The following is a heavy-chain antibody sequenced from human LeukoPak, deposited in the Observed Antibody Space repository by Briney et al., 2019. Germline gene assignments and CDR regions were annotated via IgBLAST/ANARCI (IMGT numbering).Heavy chain of an antibody. V-gene: IGHV3-48*01. CDR2: ISSSSSTI. CDR3: ARDRKYSSSWYWEGYMDV. CDR1: GFTFSSYS. J-gene: IGHJ6*03. Sequence: TGGSLRLSCAASGFTFSSYSMNWVRQAPGKGLEWVSYISSSSSTIYYADSVKGRFTVSRDNAKDSLYLQMNSLRAEDTAVYYCARDRKYSSSWYWEGYMDVWGKGTTVTVSS. D-gene: IGHD6-13*01.